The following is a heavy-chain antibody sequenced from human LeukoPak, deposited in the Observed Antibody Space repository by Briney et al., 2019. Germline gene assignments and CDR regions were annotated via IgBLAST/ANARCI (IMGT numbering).Heavy chain of an antibody. D-gene: IGHD3-22*01. CDR2: ISSSSSYI. V-gene: IGHV3-21*01. CDR3: ARDPYYYDSSGYYYVQAFDI. Sequence: GGSLRLSCAASGFTFGSYSMNWVRQAPGKGLEWVSSISSSSSYIYYADSVKGRFTISRDNAKNSLYLQMNSLRAEDTAVYYCARDPYYYDSSGYYYVQAFDIWGQGTMVTVSS. J-gene: IGHJ3*02. CDR1: GFTFGSYS.